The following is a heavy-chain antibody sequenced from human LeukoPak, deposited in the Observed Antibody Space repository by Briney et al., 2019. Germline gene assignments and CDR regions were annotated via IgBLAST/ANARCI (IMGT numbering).Heavy chain of an antibody. Sequence: SETLSLTCTVSGGSISSYYWSWIRQPAGKGLEWIGRIYTSGSTNYNPSLKSRVTMSVDTSKNQFSLKLSSVTAADTAVYYCARGGQDTATPRVFDYWGQGTLVTVSS. CDR2: IYTSGST. D-gene: IGHD5-18*01. CDR1: GGSISSYY. CDR3: ARGGQDTATPRVFDY. J-gene: IGHJ4*02. V-gene: IGHV4-4*07.